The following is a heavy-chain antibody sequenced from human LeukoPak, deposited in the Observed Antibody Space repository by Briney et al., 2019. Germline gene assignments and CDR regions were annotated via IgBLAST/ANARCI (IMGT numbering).Heavy chain of an antibody. CDR1: GYTFTSYY. Sequence: ASVKVSCKASGYTFTSYYMHWVRQAPGQGLEWMGIINPSGGSTSYAQKFQGRVTMTRDTSPSTVYMELSSLRSEDTAVYYCARGNYYDSSGYYIQHAFDIWGQGTMVTVSS. CDR2: INPSGGST. J-gene: IGHJ3*02. D-gene: IGHD3-22*01. V-gene: IGHV1-46*01. CDR3: ARGNYYDSSGYYIQHAFDI.